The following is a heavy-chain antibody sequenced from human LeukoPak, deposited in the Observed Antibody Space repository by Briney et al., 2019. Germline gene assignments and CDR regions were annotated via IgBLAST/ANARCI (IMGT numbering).Heavy chain of an antibody. CDR1: GFTFRSSW. Sequence: PGGSLRLSCAASGFTFRSSWMTWVRQAPGKGLEWVANIKRDGSEKYYVDSVKGRFTISRDNAKNSLYLQMNSLRVEDTAIYYCVKVAKYYYGSETYYFFEHWGQGTPVTASS. CDR3: VKVAKYYYGSETYYFFEH. D-gene: IGHD3-10*01. V-gene: IGHV3-7*01. CDR2: IKRDGSEK. J-gene: IGHJ4*02.